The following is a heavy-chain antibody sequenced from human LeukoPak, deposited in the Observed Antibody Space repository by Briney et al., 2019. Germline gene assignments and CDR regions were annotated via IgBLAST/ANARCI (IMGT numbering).Heavy chain of an antibody. CDR1: GFTVGNNY. CDR2: IYSDGST. D-gene: IGHD1-26*01. V-gene: IGHV3-66*02. CDR3: ARDPGGGPTHGY. Sequence: GGSLRLSCAASGFTVGNNYMSWVRQAPGEGLEGVSVIYSDGSTYYADSVKARFTISRDNSKNTLYLQMNSLRADDTAVYYCARDPGGGPTHGYWGQGTLVTVSS. J-gene: IGHJ4*02.